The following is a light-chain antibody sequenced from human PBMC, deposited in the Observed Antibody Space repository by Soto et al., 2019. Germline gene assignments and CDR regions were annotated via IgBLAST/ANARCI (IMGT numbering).Light chain of an antibody. V-gene: IGKV1-5*03. Sequence: QMTQSPSSLSASVGDRFTITCRASQSISTYLNWYQHKPGKAPKVLIYKASTLESGVPSNFSGSGSGTEFTLTISSLQPDDFATYYCQHYNSYSEAFGQGTKVDIK. J-gene: IGKJ1*01. CDR3: QHYNSYSEA. CDR1: QSISTY. CDR2: KAS.